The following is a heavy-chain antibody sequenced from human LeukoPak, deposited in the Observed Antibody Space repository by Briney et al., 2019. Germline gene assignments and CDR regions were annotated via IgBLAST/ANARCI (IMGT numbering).Heavy chain of an antibody. J-gene: IGHJ4*02. V-gene: IGHV1-69*05. Sequence: SVKVSCKASGGTFSSYAISWVRQAPGQGLEWMGRIIPIFGTANYAQKFQGKVTITTDESTSTAYMELSSLRSEDTAVYYCARIGGRGVLYWGQGTLVTVSS. D-gene: IGHD3-16*01. CDR1: GGTFSSYA. CDR2: IIPIFGTA. CDR3: ARIGGRGVLY.